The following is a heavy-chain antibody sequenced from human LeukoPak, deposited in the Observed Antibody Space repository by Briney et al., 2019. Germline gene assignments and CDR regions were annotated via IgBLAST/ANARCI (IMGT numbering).Heavy chain of an antibody. CDR1: GGSFSGYY. CDR2: INHSGST. Sequence: PSETLSLTRAVYGGSFSGYYWSWIRQPPGKGLEWIGEINHSGSTNYNPSLKSRVTISVDTSKNQFSLKLSSVTAADTAVYYCASTNYYDSSASWGQGTLVTVSS. J-gene: IGHJ5*02. V-gene: IGHV4-34*01. CDR3: ASTNYYDSSAS. D-gene: IGHD3-22*01.